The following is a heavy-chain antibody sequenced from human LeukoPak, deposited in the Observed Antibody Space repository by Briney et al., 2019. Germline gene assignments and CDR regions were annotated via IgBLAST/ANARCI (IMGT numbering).Heavy chain of an antibody. D-gene: IGHD1-26*01. Sequence: GGSLRLSCAASGFTFDNYPMSWFRQAPGKGLEWVSTVNADGGNTYYADSVKGRFTISRDNSKSTLILQMNSLRVEDTALYYCTKRVKYGGTWDHFADWGQGTLVTVSS. CDR1: GFTFDNYP. CDR2: VNADGGNT. CDR3: TKRVKYGGTWDHFAD. V-gene: IGHV3-23*01. J-gene: IGHJ4*02.